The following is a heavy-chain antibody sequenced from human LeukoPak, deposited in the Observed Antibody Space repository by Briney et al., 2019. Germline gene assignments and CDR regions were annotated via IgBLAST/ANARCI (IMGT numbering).Heavy chain of an antibody. Sequence: LRLSCAASGFTVSSNYMSWVRQHPGKGLEWIGYIYYSGSTYYNLSLKSRVTISVDTSKNQFSLKLSSVTAADTAVYSCARANGLFAFDIWGQGTMVTVSS. CDR3: ARANGLFAFDI. J-gene: IGHJ3*02. CDR2: IYYSGST. D-gene: IGHD2-2*03. V-gene: IGHV4-31*02. CDR1: GFTVSSNY.